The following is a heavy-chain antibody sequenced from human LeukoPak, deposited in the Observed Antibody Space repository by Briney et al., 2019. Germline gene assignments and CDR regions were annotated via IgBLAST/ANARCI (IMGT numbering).Heavy chain of an antibody. Sequence: ASVKVSCKASGYTFTSYGISWVRQAPGQGLEWMGWISAYNGNTNYAQKLQGRVTMTTDTPTSTAYMELRSLRSDDTAVYYCAGSGYGDYEAAYWGQGTLVTVSS. CDR1: GYTFTSYG. CDR3: AGSGYGDYEAAY. CDR2: ISAYNGNT. J-gene: IGHJ4*02. D-gene: IGHD4-17*01. V-gene: IGHV1-18*01.